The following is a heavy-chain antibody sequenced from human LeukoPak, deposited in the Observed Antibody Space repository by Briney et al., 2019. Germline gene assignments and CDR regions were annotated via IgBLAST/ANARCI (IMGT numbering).Heavy chain of an antibody. V-gene: IGHV3-23*01. CDR2: ISGSGGST. Sequence: QPGGSLRLPCAASGFTFSSYAMSWVRQAPGKGLEWVSAISGSGGSTYYADSVKGRFTISRDNSKNTLYLQMNSLRAEDTAVYYCAILLSSSWSRRDYWGQGTLVTVSS. CDR1: GFTFSSYA. J-gene: IGHJ4*02. D-gene: IGHD6-13*01. CDR3: AILLSSSWSRRDY.